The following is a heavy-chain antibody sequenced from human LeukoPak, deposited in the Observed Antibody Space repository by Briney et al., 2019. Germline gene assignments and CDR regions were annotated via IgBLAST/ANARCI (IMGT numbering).Heavy chain of an antibody. J-gene: IGHJ4*02. V-gene: IGHV3-23*01. Sequence: GGSLRLSCAASGFTFSTYAMSWVRQAPGQGLEWVSSIGGSAGSTNSADSVKGRFTVSRDNSKNTLYLQMNSLRGEDTAIYYCAKDLCGDYGGLDYWGQGTLVSASS. D-gene: IGHD4-23*01. CDR1: GFTFSTYA. CDR2: IGGSAGST. CDR3: AKDLCGDYGGLDY.